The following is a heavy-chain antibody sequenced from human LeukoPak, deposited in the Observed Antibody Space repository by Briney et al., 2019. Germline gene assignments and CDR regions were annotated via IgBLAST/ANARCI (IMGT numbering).Heavy chain of an antibody. Sequence: SETLSLTCAVSGYSISSGYYWGWIRQPPGKGLGWIGSIYHSGSTYYNPSLKSRVTISVDTSKNQFSLKLSSVTAADTAVYYCARYMVRGVIFPLNDAFDIWGQGTMVTVSS. J-gene: IGHJ3*02. D-gene: IGHD3-10*01. CDR3: ARYMVRGVIFPLNDAFDI. V-gene: IGHV4-38-2*01. CDR1: GYSISSGYY. CDR2: IYHSGST.